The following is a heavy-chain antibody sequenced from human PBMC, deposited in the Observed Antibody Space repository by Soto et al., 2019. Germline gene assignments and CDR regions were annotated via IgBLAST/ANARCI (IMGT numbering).Heavy chain of an antibody. Sequence: GESLKISCAASGFTFSSYAMSWVRQAPGKGLEWVSAISGSGGSTYYADSVKGRFTISRDNSKNTLYLQMNSLRAEDTAVYYCAKDQGPADAFDIWGQGTMVTVSS. CDR3: AKDQGPADAFDI. CDR2: ISGSGGST. J-gene: IGHJ3*02. CDR1: GFTFSSYA. V-gene: IGHV3-23*01.